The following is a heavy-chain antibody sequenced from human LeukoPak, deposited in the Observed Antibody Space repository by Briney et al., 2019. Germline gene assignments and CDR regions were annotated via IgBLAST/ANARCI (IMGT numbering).Heavy chain of an antibody. CDR1: GDSISTSNSY. V-gene: IGHV4-39*07. Sequence: SETLSLTCTVSGDSISTSNSYWGWIRQPPGKALEWIGSIYYSGNTYYNASLKSRVTISVDTSKNQFSLKLSSVTAADTAVYYCATETGESAFDIWGQGTMVTVSS. CDR3: ATETGESAFDI. D-gene: IGHD7-27*01. CDR2: IYYSGNT. J-gene: IGHJ3*02.